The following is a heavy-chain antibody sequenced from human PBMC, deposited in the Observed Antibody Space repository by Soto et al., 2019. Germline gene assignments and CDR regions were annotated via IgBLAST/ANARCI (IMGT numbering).Heavy chain of an antibody. CDR3: ARGSDELLLRGGWFDP. Sequence: KKTLASVKVSCKASGYTFTSYAMHWVRQAPGQRLEWMGWINAGNGNTKYSQKFQGRVTITRDTSASTAYMELSSLRSEDTAVYYCARGSDELLLRGGWFDPWGQGTLVTVSS. J-gene: IGHJ5*02. D-gene: IGHD2-15*01. V-gene: IGHV1-3*01. CDR1: GYTFTSYA. CDR2: INAGNGNT.